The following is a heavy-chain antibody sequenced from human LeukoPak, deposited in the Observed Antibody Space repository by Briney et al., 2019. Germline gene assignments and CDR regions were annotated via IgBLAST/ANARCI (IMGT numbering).Heavy chain of an antibody. CDR3: ARGAGSGADYYYYYYMDV. CDR2: ISSSGSTI. D-gene: IGHD1-26*01. CDR1: GFTFSSYE. Sequence: GGSLRLSCAASGFTFSSYEMNWVRHAPGKGLEWVSYISSSGSTIYYADSVKGRFTISRDNAKNSLYLQMNSLRAEDTAVYYCARGAGSGADYYYYYYMDVWGKGTTVTVSS. V-gene: IGHV3-48*03. J-gene: IGHJ6*03.